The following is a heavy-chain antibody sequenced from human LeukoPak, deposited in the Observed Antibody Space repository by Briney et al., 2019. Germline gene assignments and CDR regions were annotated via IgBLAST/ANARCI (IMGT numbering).Heavy chain of an antibody. D-gene: IGHD5-24*01. Sequence: SETLSLTCSVSGGSFTSYYWSWIRQPPGKGLEWIGYIYTSGSTNYNPSLKSRVTISVDTSKNEFSLKLSSVTAADTAVYYCARLLEMANFDNWGQGALVTVPS. V-gene: IGHV4-4*08. J-gene: IGHJ4*02. CDR1: GGSFTSYY. CDR3: ARLLEMANFDN. CDR2: IYTSGST.